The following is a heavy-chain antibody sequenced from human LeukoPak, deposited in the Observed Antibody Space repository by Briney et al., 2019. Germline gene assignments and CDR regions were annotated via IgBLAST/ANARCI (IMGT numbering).Heavy chain of an antibody. CDR2: IYSGGST. V-gene: IGHV3-53*01. CDR1: GFTVSSNY. CDR3: ARVLYYDYVWGSYRQEGDAFDI. D-gene: IGHD3-16*02. J-gene: IGHJ3*02. Sequence: GGSLRLSCAASGFTVSSNYMSWVRQAPGKGLEWVSVIYSGGSTYYADSVKGRFTISRDNSKNTLYLQMNRVRAEDTVVYYCARVLYYDYVWGSYRQEGDAFDIWGQGTMVTVSS.